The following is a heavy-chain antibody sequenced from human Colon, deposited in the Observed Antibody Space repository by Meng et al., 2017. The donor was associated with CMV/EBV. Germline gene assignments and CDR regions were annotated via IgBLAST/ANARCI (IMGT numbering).Heavy chain of an antibody. D-gene: IGHD3-10*01. CDR2: IKQDGSEE. V-gene: IGHV3-7*01. Sequence: GGPLRLSCTASGFSIKTDWMSWVRQAPGKGLEWLANIKQDGSEEYYVDPVKGRFTISRDNTKNAIYLHLNSLRVEDTAIYYCARDGVRGLDYWGQGTLVTVSS. CDR1: GFSIKTDW. CDR3: ARDGVRGLDY. J-gene: IGHJ4*02.